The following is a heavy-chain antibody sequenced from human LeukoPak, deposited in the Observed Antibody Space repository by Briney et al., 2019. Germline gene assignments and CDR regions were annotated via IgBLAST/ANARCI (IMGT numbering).Heavy chain of an antibody. Sequence: SETLSLTCTVSGGSISSSSSYWGWIRQPPGKGLEWIGEIYHTGSTNYSPSLKSRVTISIDRSLNRFSLNLSSVTAADTAVYYCARDVGWEDHLIPTPRAYYFDYWGQGTLVTVSS. CDR1: GGSISSSSSY. J-gene: IGHJ4*02. CDR2: IYHTGST. D-gene: IGHD1-26*01. CDR3: ARDVGWEDHLIPTPRAYYFDY. V-gene: IGHV4-39*07.